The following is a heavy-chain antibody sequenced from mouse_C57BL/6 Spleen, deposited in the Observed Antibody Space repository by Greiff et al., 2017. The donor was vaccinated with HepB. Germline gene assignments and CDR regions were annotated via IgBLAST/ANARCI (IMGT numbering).Heavy chain of an antibody. J-gene: IGHJ2*01. D-gene: IGHD2-2*01. CDR1: GFTFSDYY. CDR2: INYDGSST. CDR3: AREGLWFFDY. V-gene: IGHV5-16*01. Sequence: EVKVVESEGGLVQPGSSMKLSCTASGFTFSDYYMAWVRQVPEKGLEWVANINYDGSSTYYLDSLKSRFIISRDNAKNILYLQMSSLKSEDTAPYYCAREGLWFFDYWGQGTTLTVSS.